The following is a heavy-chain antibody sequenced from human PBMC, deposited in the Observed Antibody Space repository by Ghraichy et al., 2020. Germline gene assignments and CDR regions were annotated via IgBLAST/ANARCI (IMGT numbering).Heavy chain of an antibody. V-gene: IGHV3-23*01. J-gene: IGHJ4*02. CDR3: AKTPHNDILTGYYGYDY. CDR2: ISGSGGST. CDR1: GFTFSSYA. D-gene: IGHD3-9*01. Sequence: GGSLRLSCAASGFTFSSYAMSWVRQAPGKGLEWVSAISGSGGSTYYADSVKGRFTISRDNSKNTLYLQMNSLRAEDTAVYYCAKTPHNDILTGYYGYDYWGQGTLVTVSS.